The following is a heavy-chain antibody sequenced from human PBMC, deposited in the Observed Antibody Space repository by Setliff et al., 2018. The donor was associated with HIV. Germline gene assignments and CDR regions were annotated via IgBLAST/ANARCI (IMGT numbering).Heavy chain of an antibody. Sequence: SETLSLTCTVSGGSISNYYWSWIRQPPGKGMEWIGYIYPIGSPDCPSGNTVYNPSFRSRVTLSLDTSKNQFSLKLTSVTAADAAVYYCTRGRRSTSSYYYYYYMDVWGKGTTVTVSS. CDR3: TRGRRSTSSYYYYYYMDV. V-gene: IGHV4-4*08. CDR1: GGSISNYY. CDR2: IYPIGSPDCPSGNT. D-gene: IGHD2-2*01. J-gene: IGHJ6*03.